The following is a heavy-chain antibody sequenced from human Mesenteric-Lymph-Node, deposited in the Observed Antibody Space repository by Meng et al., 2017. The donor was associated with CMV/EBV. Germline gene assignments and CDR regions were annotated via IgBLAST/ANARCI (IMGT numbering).Heavy chain of an antibody. CDR1: GFIFSNYA. Sequence: GESLKISCAASGFIFSNYAMSWVRHVPGKGLEWVSYISSSGSTIYYADSVKGRFTISRDNAKNSLYLQMNSLRAEDTALYYCARRRNGDRAFDMWGQGTMVTVSS. D-gene: IGHD7-27*01. J-gene: IGHJ3*02. CDR2: ISSSGSTI. CDR3: ARRRNGDRAFDM. V-gene: IGHV3-11*01.